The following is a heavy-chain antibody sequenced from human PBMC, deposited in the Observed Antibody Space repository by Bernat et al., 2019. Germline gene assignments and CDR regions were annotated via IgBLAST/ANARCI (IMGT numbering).Heavy chain of an antibody. Sequence: EVQLVESGGGLVQPGRSLRLSCAASGFTFDDYAMYWVRQVPGKGLEWVSGISWNSVTITYADSVNGRFTISRDNAKNSLYLQMNSLRAEDTAFYYCSKAVAAAVSDAFDIWGQVTMVTVSS. V-gene: IGHV3-9*01. D-gene: IGHD6-13*01. CDR3: SKAVAAAVSDAFDI. J-gene: IGHJ3*02. CDR1: GFTFDDYA. CDR2: ISWNSVTI.